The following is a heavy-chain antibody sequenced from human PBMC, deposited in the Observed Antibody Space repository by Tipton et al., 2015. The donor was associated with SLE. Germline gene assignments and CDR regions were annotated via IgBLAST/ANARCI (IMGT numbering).Heavy chain of an antibody. CDR2: IDSDGTIT. D-gene: IGHD2-15*01. CDR1: GFTFNRYW. J-gene: IGHJ2*01. V-gene: IGHV3-74*01. CDR3: ARRIGYCSGGSCYSFWYFDL. Sequence: GSLRLSCAASGFTFNRYWMHWVRQAPGKGLMWVSRIDSDGTITNYADTVKGRFTISRDNAKDTLYLQMNSLRAEDTAVYYCARRIGYCSGGSCYSFWYFDLWGRGTLVTVSS.